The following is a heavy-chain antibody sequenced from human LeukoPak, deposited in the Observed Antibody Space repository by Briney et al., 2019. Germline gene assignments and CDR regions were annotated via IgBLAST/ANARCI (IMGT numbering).Heavy chain of an antibody. CDR2: INPSGGST. Sequence: ASVKVSCKTSGYTFTSYQIYWVRQALGQGLEWMGIINPSGGSTTFAQKFQGRVTMTRDTSTSTVYMELSSLTSEDTAVYYCSRRSYDNSARGWFDPWGQGTLVTVSS. CDR1: GYTFTSYQ. V-gene: IGHV1-46*01. CDR3: SRRSYDNSARGWFDP. J-gene: IGHJ5*02. D-gene: IGHD3-22*01.